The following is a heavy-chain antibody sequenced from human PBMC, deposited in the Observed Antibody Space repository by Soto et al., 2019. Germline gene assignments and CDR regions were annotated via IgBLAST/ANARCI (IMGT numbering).Heavy chain of an antibody. CDR2: FNPNSGDT. D-gene: IGHD6-19*01. CDR1: GYTLTAYS. Sequence: ASVKVSCKASGYTLTAYSMHWVRQAPGQGLEWVGWFNPNSGDTIYAQKFQGRVTLTRDTSIGTAYMELHSLTSDDTAVYYCAREASAVISLDYWGQGTLVTGS. V-gene: IGHV1-2*02. J-gene: IGHJ4*02. CDR3: AREASAVISLDY.